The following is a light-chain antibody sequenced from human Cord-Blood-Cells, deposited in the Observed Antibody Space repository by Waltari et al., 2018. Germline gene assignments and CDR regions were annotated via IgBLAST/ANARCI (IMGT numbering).Light chain of an antibody. CDR2: GSS. Sequence: EIVLTQSPATLSLSPGERATLSCRASQSVSSNLAWYQQKPGQAPRIIIYGSSTRATGIPARFSGSGSGTEFTLTSSRLQSEDCAVYDWQQYNNWPPWTFGQGTKVEIK. J-gene: IGKJ1*01. CDR3: QQYNNWPPWT. CDR1: QSVSSN. V-gene: IGKV3-15*01.